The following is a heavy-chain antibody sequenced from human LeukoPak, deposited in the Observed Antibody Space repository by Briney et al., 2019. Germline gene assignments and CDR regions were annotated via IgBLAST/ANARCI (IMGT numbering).Heavy chain of an antibody. D-gene: IGHD6-19*01. V-gene: IGHV1-8*02. CDR1: GYTFTGYY. J-gene: IGHJ5*02. CDR3: AILLGYSSGWYKGNWFDP. CDR2: INPNSGNT. Sequence: ASVKVSCKASGYTFTGYYMHWVRQAPGQGLEWMGWINPNSGNTGYAQKFQGRVTMTRNTSISTAYMELSSLRSEDTAVYYCAILLGYSSGWYKGNWFDPWGQGTLVTVSS.